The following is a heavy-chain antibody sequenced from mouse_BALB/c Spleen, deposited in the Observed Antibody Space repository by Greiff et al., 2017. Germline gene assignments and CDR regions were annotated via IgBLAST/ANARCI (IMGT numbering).Heavy chain of an antibody. V-gene: IGHV5-17*02. Sequence: EVKVVESGGGLVQPGGSRKLSCAASGFTFSSFGMHWVRQAPEKGLEWVAYISSGSSTIYYADTVKGRFTISRDNPKNTLFLQMTSLRSEDTAMYYCARSRIGYFDVWGAGTTVTVSS. CDR1: GFTFSSFG. CDR2: ISSGSSTI. J-gene: IGHJ1*01. CDR3: ARSRIGYFDV.